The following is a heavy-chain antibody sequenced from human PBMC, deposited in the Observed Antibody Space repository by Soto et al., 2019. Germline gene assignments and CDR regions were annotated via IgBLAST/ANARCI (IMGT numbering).Heavy chain of an antibody. V-gene: IGHV4-31*03. J-gene: IGHJ4*02. Sequence: SSETPSPTCPLSGGSLPRGGYSCGWIRQPPGKGLEWIGYIYYSGSTYYNPSLKSRVTISVDTSKNQFSLKLSSVTAADTAVYYCARTGWVLLDYWGQGTLVTVSS. CDR3: ARTGWVLLDY. CDR1: GGSLPRGGYS. CDR2: IYYSGST. D-gene: IGHD2-15*01.